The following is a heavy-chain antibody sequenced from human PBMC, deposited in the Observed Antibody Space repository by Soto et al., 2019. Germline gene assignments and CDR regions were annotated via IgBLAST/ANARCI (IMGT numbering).Heavy chain of an antibody. V-gene: IGHV1-18*01. CDR2: ISAYNGNT. D-gene: IGHD6-6*01. CDR3: ARSSGSAYWFDP. Sequence: QVQLVQSGAEVKKPGASVKVSCKASGYTFTSYGISWVRQAPGQGLEWMGWISAYNGNTNYAQKLQGRVTMTTDTSTRTAYMELRSLRSYDPAVYYCARSSGSAYWFDPWGQGTLVTVSS. CDR1: GYTFTSYG. J-gene: IGHJ5*02.